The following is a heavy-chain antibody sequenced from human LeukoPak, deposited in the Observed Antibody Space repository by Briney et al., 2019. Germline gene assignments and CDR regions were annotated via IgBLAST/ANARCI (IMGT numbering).Heavy chain of an antibody. CDR3: AREPIAAAGNGVDF. J-gene: IGHJ4*02. D-gene: IGHD6-13*01. CDR2: ISSSSSYL. CDR1: GFSFSTYS. V-gene: IGHV3-21*06. Sequence: GGSLRLSCAASGFSFSTYSMNWVRQAPGKGLEWVSSISSSSSYLYYADSIKGRLTISRDNAKNSPFLQMNSLRAEDTAVYYCAREPIAAAGNGVDFWGQGTLVTVSS.